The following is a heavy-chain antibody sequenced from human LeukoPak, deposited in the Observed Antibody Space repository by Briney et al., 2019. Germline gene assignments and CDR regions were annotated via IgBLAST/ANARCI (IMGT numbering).Heavy chain of an antibody. CDR2: ISYDGSNK. CDR1: GFTFSDYS. CDR3: ARVRSGTGFDY. J-gene: IGHJ4*02. V-gene: IGHV3-30-3*01. Sequence: AGGSLRLSCAASGFTFSDYSMHWVRQAPGKGLEWVAVISYDGSNKYYVDSVKGRFTISRDNSKNTLYLQMNSLRAEDTAVYYCARVRSGTGFDYWGQGTLVTVSS. D-gene: IGHD3/OR15-3a*01.